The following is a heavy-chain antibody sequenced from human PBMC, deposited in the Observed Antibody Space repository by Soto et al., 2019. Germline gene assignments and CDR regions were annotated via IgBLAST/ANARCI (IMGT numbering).Heavy chain of an antibody. Sequence: SETLSLTCSVSGGYISSYYWSWIRQPAGKGLEWIGRIFSSGSTHYNPSLKSRVTMSVDASKNQISLRLTSVTAADTAVYYCARERGVGGSTGDYDQWGQGTLVTVSS. D-gene: IGHD5-12*01. CDR3: ARERGVGGSTGDYDQ. J-gene: IGHJ4*02. V-gene: IGHV4-4*07. CDR2: IFSSGST. CDR1: GGYISSYY.